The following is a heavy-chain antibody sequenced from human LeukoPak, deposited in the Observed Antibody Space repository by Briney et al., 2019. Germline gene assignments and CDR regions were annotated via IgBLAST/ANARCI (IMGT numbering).Heavy chain of an antibody. CDR1: GYTFTGYY. CDR3: ARYISVGWSGYYWWFDP. CDR2: INPNSGGT. J-gene: IGHJ5*02. V-gene: IGHV1-2*02. D-gene: IGHD3-3*01. Sequence: ASVKVSCKASGYTFTGYYMHWVRQAPGQGLEWMGWINPNSGGTNYAQKFQGRVTITRDTSISTAYMELSRLRSDDTAVYYCARYISVGWSGYYWWFDPWGQGTLVTVSS.